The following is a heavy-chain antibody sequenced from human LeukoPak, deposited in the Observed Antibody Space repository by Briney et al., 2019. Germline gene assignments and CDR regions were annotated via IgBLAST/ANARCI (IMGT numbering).Heavy chain of an antibody. CDR2: IIPIFGTA. Sequence: SVKVSCKASGGTFSSYAISWVRQAPGQGLEWMGGIIPIFGTANYAQKFQGRVTITTDESTSTAYMELSSLRSEDTAVYYCARPKSKYDSSGYYPLDYWGQGTLVTVSS. J-gene: IGHJ4*02. D-gene: IGHD3-22*01. CDR1: GGTFSSYA. CDR3: ARPKSKYDSSGYYPLDY. V-gene: IGHV1-69*05.